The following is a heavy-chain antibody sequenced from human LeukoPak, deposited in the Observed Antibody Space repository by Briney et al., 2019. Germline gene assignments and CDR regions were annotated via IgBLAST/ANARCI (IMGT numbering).Heavy chain of an antibody. J-gene: IGHJ4*02. CDR2: IYYSGSI. CDR1: GGSISTSTYY. Sequence: SETLSLTCTVSGGSISTSTYYWGWIRQPPGKGLEWIGSIYYSGSIYYNPSLKSRVTISVDTSKNQFSLKLSSVTSADTAVYYCARSMGGALSFDYWGQGTLVTVSS. CDR3: ARSMGGALSFDY. D-gene: IGHD3-16*02. V-gene: IGHV4-39*01.